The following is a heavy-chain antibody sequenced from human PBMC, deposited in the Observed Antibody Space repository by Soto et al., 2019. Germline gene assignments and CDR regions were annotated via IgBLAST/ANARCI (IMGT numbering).Heavy chain of an antibody. D-gene: IGHD6-25*01. CDR1: GFTFKNYW. J-gene: IGHJ3*02. CDR2: INHDGGSA. CDR3: CREQRLDGSETCDM. Sequence: EVQLVESGGGLVQPGGSLRLSCVISGFTFKNYWMHWVRQAPGKGLVWVSRINHDGGSATYADSVKGRFTMSRDNAKNTLYLVMNSLRADDTAVYFCCREQRLDGSETCDMWGQGTMVTVSS. V-gene: IGHV3-74*03.